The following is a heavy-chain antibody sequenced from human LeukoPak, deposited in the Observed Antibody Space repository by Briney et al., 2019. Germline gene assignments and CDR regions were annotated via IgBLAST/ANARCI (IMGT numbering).Heavy chain of an antibody. CDR2: INHSGST. J-gene: IGHJ4*02. Sequence: SGTLSLTCAVYGGSFSGYYWSWIRQPPGKGLEWIGEINHSGSTNYNPSLKSRVTISVDTSKNQFSLKLSSVTAADTAVYYCARSNYYDSSGPLGYFDYWGQGTLVTVSS. CDR1: GGSFSGYY. V-gene: IGHV4-34*01. D-gene: IGHD3-22*01. CDR3: ARSNYYDSSGPLGYFDY.